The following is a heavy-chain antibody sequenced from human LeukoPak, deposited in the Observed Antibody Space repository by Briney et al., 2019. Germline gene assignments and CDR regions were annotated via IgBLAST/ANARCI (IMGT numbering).Heavy chain of an antibody. CDR2: ISSSGSTI. V-gene: IGHV3-48*03. Sequence: PGGSLRLSCAASGFTFSSYEMNWVRQAPGKGLEWVSYISSSGSTIYYADSVKGRFTISRDNAKNSLYLQMNSLRAEDTAVYYCARDAFHYYDSSGSFDYWGQGTLVTVSS. CDR1: GFTFSSYE. J-gene: IGHJ4*02. D-gene: IGHD3-22*01. CDR3: ARDAFHYYDSSGSFDY.